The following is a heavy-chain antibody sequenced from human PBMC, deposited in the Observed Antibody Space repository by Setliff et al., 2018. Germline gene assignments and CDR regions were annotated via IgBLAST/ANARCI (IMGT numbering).Heavy chain of an antibody. CDR3: VNHNPARRSPAGTALDS. V-gene: IGHV3-23*01. D-gene: IGHD6-19*01. CDR2: ISGDSEYI. J-gene: IGHJ4*02. CDR1: GFTFSTYS. Sequence: GGSLRLSCAASGFTFSTYSMSWVRQAPGKGLEWVSAISGDSEYIYYRDSVKGRFTISRATSKNTLYLQMNNLRVEDTARYYCVNHNPARRSPAGTALDSWGQGTLVTVSS.